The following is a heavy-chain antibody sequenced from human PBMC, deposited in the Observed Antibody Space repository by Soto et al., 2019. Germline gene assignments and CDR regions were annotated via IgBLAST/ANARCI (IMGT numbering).Heavy chain of an antibody. V-gene: IGHV3-30*18. Sequence: PGGSLRLSCAASGFSFSTYGMHWVRQAPGKGLEWVAFISNDGSNKYYADSVKGRFTISRDNSKNTLYLQMNSLRAEDTAVYYFSKGFGNYWVFDYSAQRTSVPVSS. D-gene: IGHD1-7*01. CDR1: GFSFSTYG. J-gene: IGHJ4*02. CDR2: ISNDGSNK. CDR3: SKGFGNYWVFDY.